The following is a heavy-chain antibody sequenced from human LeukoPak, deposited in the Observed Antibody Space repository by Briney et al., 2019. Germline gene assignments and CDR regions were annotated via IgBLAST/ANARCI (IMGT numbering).Heavy chain of an antibody. Sequence: PSETLSLTCTVSGGSISSGSYYWGWIRQPPGKGLEWIGSIYYSGSTYYNPSLKSRVTISVDTSKNQFSLKLSSVTAADTAVYYCARQLNWNYNYWGQGTLVTVSS. CDR2: IYYSGST. J-gene: IGHJ4*02. D-gene: IGHD1-7*01. V-gene: IGHV4-39*01. CDR1: GGSISSGSYY. CDR3: ARQLNWNYNY.